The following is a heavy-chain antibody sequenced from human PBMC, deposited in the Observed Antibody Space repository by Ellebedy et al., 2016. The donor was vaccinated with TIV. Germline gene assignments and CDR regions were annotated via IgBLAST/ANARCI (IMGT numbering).Heavy chain of an antibody. J-gene: IGHJ5*02. V-gene: IGHV4-34*01. CDR3: AKGLGGLQLWFDP. D-gene: IGHD1-1*01. Sequence: MPSETLSLTCAVSGGSLRGYYWSWTRQPPGKGLEWIGEINPSGVINYDPSLKSRVTISADTSKNQVSLRLSSVSAADTAIYFCAKGLGGLQLWFDPWGQGTLVTVSS. CDR2: INPSGVI. CDR1: GGSLRGYY.